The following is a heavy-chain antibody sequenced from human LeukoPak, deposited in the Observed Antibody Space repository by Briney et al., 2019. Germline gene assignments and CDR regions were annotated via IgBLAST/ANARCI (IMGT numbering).Heavy chain of an antibody. V-gene: IGHV4-34*01. D-gene: IGHD6-13*01. CDR1: GGSFSGYY. Sequence: SETLSLTCAVYGGSFSGYYWSWIRQPPGKGLEWIGEINHSGSTNYNPSLKSRVTISVDTSKNQFSLKLSSVTAADTAMYYCARGNSSSWYPGTYYYYGMDVWGQGTTVTVSS. CDR2: INHSGST. CDR3: ARGNSSSWYPGTYYYYGMDV. J-gene: IGHJ6*02.